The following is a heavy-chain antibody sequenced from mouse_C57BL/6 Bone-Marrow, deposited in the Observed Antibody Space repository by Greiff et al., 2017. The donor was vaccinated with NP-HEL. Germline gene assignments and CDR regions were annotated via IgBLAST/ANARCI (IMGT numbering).Heavy chain of an antibody. CDR2: IYPRSGNT. CDR1: GYTFTSYG. Sequence: QVQLKESGAELARPGASVKLSCKASGYTFTSYGISWVKQRTGQGLEWIGEIYPRSGNTYYNEKFKGKATLTADKSSSTAYMELRSLTSEDSAVYFCARFLWLRRDWYFDVWGTGTTVTVSS. D-gene: IGHD2-2*01. J-gene: IGHJ1*03. CDR3: ARFLWLRRDWYFDV. V-gene: IGHV1-81*01.